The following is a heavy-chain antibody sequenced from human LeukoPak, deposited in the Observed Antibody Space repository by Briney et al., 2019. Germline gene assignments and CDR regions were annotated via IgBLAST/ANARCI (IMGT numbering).Heavy chain of an antibody. D-gene: IGHD4-17*01. V-gene: IGHV4-59*08. Sequence: SETLSLTCTVSGASISDYYWSWIRQPPGKGLECIGYFHYSGSTNYNPPLKSRVTISVDTSKNQFSLKLSSVTAADTAVYYCARPYGAAGLDWGQGTLVTVSS. J-gene: IGHJ4*02. CDR1: GASISDYY. CDR3: ARPYGAAGLD. CDR2: FHYSGST.